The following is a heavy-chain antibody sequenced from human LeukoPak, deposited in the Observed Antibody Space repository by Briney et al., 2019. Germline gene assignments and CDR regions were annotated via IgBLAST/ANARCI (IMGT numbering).Heavy chain of an antibody. D-gene: IGHD6-6*01. CDR1: GYSISSGYY. CDR3: ARDGSSSSVYYYYMDV. CDR2: IYTSGST. V-gene: IGHV4-4*07. J-gene: IGHJ6*03. Sequence: TSETLSLTCGVSGYSISSGYYWGWIRQPAGKGLEWIGRIYTSGSTNYNPSLKSRVTMSVDTSKNQFSLKLSSVTAADTAVYYCARDGSSSSVYYYYMDVWGKGTTVTVSS.